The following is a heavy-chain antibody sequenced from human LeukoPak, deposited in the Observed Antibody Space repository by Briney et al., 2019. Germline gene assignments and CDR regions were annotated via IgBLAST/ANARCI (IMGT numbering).Heavy chain of an antibody. CDR2: IYYSGST. D-gene: IGHD3-10*01. CDR1: GGSISSYY. CDR3: AREPRYYYGSGRRGWFDP. Sequence: SETLSLTCTVSGGSISSYYWSWIRQPPGKGLEWIGYIYYSGSTYYNPSLKSRVTISVDTSKNQFSLKLSSVTAADTAVYYCAREPRYYYGSGRRGWFDPWGQGTLVTVSS. J-gene: IGHJ5*02. V-gene: IGHV4-59*12.